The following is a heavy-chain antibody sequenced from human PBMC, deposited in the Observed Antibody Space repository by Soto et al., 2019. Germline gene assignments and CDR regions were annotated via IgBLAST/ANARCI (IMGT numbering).Heavy chain of an antibody. CDR2: IYYSGST. CDR1: GGSISSSSYY. V-gene: IGHV4-39*01. Sequence: SETLSLTCTVSGGSISSSSYYWGWVRQHQGKGLKWTGSIYYSGSTYYNPALNSRVPISVDTSKNRCSLRLSSVPAADTAVYYCARHFSLDGGYYYYGMGVWGQRTTVTVSS. CDR3: ARHFSLDGGYYYYGMGV. J-gene: IGHJ6*02. D-gene: IGHD4-17*01.